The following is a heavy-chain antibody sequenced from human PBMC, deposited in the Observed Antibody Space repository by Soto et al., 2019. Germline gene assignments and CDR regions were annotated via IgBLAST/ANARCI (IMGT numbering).Heavy chain of an antibody. J-gene: IGHJ4*02. CDR3: ARGIDYYDSSGRFFDY. CDR1: GFSLSTSGVG. V-gene: IGHV2-5*01. Sequence: QITLKESGPTLVKHTQTLTLTCTFSGFSLSTSGVGVGWIRQPPGKALEWLALIYWNDDKRYSPSLKSRLTITKDTSKNQVVLTMTNMDPVDTATYYCARGIDYYDSSGRFFDYWGQGTLVTVSS. D-gene: IGHD3-22*01. CDR2: IYWNDDK.